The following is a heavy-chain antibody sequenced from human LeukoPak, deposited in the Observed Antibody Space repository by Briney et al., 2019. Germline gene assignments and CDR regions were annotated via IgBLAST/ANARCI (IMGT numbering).Heavy chain of an antibody. CDR3: ARTYGGGVTDAFDI. CDR2: IYSSGST. CDR1: GFTFSDYY. J-gene: IGHJ3*02. D-gene: IGHD2-21*01. Sequence: GSLRLSCAASGFTFSDYYMSWIRQTPGKGLEWIGYIYSSGSTIYNPSLKSRVTMSVDTSMNQFSLRLSSVTAADTAIYYCARTYGGGVTDAFDIWGQGTIVTVSS. V-gene: IGHV4-59*01.